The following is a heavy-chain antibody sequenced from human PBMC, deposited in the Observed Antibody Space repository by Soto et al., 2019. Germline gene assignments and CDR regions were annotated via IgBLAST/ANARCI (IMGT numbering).Heavy chain of an antibody. CDR2: ISAYNGDT. V-gene: IGHV1-18*01. CDR3: ARDGREQQLDLGYGRDY. D-gene: IGHD6-13*01. J-gene: IGHJ4*02. CDR1: GHTFTSYG. Sequence: ASVKVSCKASGHTFTSYGISWVRQAPGQGLEWMGWISAYNGDTNYAQKLQGRVTMTTDTSTSTAYMELRSLRSDDTAVYYCARDGREQQLDLGYGRDYWGQGTLVTVSS.